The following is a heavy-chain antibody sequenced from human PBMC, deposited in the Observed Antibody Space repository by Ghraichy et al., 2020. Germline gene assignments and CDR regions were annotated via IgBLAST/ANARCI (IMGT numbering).Heavy chain of an antibody. Sequence: SETLSLTCAVYGGSFSNYYWSWIRQPPGKGLEWIGEINHSGSTNYNPSLKSRVTISVDTSKNQFSLKLSSVTAADTAVYYCARYCTNGVCYTRRFDYWGQGTLVTVSS. D-gene: IGHD2-8*01. V-gene: IGHV4-34*01. J-gene: IGHJ4*02. CDR1: GGSFSNYY. CDR2: INHSGST. CDR3: ARYCTNGVCYTRRFDY.